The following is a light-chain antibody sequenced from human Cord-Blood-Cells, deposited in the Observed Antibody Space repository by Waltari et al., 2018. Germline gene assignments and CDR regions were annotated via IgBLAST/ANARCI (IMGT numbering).Light chain of an antibody. CDR2: GAS. CDR1: QSVSRSY. CDR3: QQYGSSPLT. J-gene: IGKJ4*01. V-gene: IGKV3-20*01. Sequence: EIVLTQSPGTLSLSPGERATLSCRASQSVSRSYLAWYQQKPGQAPRLLIYGASSRATGIPDRFSRSGSGTDFTLTISRLEPEDFAVYYCQQYGSSPLTFGGGTKVEIK.